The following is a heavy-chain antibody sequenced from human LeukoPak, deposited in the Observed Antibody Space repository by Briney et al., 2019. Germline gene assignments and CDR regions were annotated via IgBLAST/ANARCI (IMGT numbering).Heavy chain of an antibody. J-gene: IGHJ4*02. D-gene: IGHD6-6*01. CDR2: ISSSSSYI. CDR1: GFTFSSYS. CDR3: AKDRGAARGY. V-gene: IGHV3-21*04. Sequence: GGSLRLSCAASGFTFSSYSMNWVRQAPGKGLEWVSSISSSSSYIYYADSVKGRFTISRDNSKNTLYLQMNSLRAEDTAVYYCAKDRGAARGYWGQGTQVTVSS.